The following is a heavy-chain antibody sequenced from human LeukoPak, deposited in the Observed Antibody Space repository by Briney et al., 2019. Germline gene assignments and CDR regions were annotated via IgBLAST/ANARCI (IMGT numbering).Heavy chain of an antibody. CDR3: ARVYYDSTGYYYRTRYYFDF. Sequence: SETLSLTCTVSGASISTYYWSWIRQPAGKGLEWIGHIYTSESTNYNPSLKSRVTMSVDTSKNQFSLKLTSVTAADAAVYYCARVYYDSTGYYYRTRYYFDFWGQGTLVTVSS. CDR2: IYTSEST. CDR1: GASISTYY. V-gene: IGHV4-4*07. J-gene: IGHJ4*02. D-gene: IGHD3-22*01.